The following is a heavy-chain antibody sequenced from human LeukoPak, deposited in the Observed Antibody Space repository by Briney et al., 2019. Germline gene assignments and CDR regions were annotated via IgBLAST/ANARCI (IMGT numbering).Heavy chain of an antibody. CDR2: IIPIFGTA. CDR3: ARDRGVGYCTNGVCPGGMDV. CDR1: GGTFSSYA. V-gene: IGHV1-69*13. D-gene: IGHD2-8*01. J-gene: IGHJ6*02. Sequence: SVKVSCKASGGTFSSYAISWVRQAPGQGLEWMGGIIPIFGTANYAQRFQGRVTITADESTSTAYMELSSLRSEDTAVYYCARDRGVGYCTNGVCPGGMDVWGQGTTVTVSS.